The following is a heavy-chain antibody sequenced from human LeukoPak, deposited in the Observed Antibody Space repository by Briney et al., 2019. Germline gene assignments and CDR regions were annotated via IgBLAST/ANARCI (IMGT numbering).Heavy chain of an antibody. CDR1: GFTFSSYS. Sequence: GGSLRLSCAASGFTFSSYSMNWVRQAPGKGLEWVSYISSSSSTIYYADSVKGRFTFSRDNAKNSLYLQMNSLRAEDTAVYYCARNLKRDFWSNDYYMDVWGKGTTVTVSS. CDR3: ARNLKRDFWSNDYYMDV. J-gene: IGHJ6*03. D-gene: IGHD3-3*01. V-gene: IGHV3-48*01. CDR2: ISSSSSTI.